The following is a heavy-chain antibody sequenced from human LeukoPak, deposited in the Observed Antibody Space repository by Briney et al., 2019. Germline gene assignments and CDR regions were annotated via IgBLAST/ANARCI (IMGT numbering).Heavy chain of an antibody. J-gene: IGHJ6*04. CDR2: INHSGST. CDR3: ARGPHYNGSGSYEYSHYYYYYGMDV. V-gene: IGHV4-34*01. D-gene: IGHD3-10*01. CDR1: GGSFTGYY. Sequence: PSETLSLTCAVYGGSFTGYYWTWVRQPPGQGLEWMGGINHSGSTNYNPSIRSRGTISVDTSKTQFSLKMSSVTAADTAVYYCARGPHYNGSGSYEYSHYYYYYGMDVWGKGATVTVSS.